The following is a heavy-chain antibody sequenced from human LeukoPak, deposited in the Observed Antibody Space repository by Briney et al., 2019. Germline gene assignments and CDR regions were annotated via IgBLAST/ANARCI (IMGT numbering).Heavy chain of an antibody. CDR1: GFTFSSYW. V-gene: IGHV3-74*01. CDR3: VKDLDFRADC. J-gene: IGHJ4*02. Sequence: GGSLRLSCAASGFTFSSYWMHWVRQTPGRGLVWVARINTDGTIIDYADSVQGRFTISRDNAKNTLYLQMNSLRAEDTALYYCVKDLDFRADCCGQGTLVTVSS. D-gene: IGHD2/OR15-2a*01. CDR2: INTDGTII.